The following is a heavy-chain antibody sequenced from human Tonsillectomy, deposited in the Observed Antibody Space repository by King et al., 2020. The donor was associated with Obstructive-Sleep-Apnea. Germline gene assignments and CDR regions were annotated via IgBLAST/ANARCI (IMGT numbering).Heavy chain of an antibody. CDR3: ATNSPCGGGSGWFS. D-gene: IGHD6-19*01. CDR1: GYTLTELS. J-gene: IGHJ4*02. V-gene: IGHV1-24*01. Sequence: VQLVESGAEVKKPGASLKVSCKVSGYTLTELSMHWVRQAPGKGLEWMGGFDPEDGETIYAQKFQGRVTMTEDTSTDTAYMELSSLRSEDTAVYYCATNSPCGGGSGWFSWGQGTLVTVSS. CDR2: FDPEDGET.